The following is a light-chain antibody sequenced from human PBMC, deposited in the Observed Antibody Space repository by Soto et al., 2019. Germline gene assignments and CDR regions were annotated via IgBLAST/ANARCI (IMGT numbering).Light chain of an antibody. CDR1: QSISSY. J-gene: IGKJ4*01. Sequence: DIQMTQSPSSLSASVRDRVTITCRASQSISSYLNWYQQKPGKAPKLLIYAASSLQSGVPSRFSGGGSGTDFTLTISSLQPEDFATYYCQQSYSTLALTFGGGTK. CDR3: QQSYSTLALT. V-gene: IGKV1-39*01. CDR2: AAS.